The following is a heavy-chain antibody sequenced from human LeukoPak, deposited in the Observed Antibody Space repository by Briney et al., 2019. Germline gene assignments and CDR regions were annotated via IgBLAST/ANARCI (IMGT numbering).Heavy chain of an antibody. D-gene: IGHD6-19*01. CDR3: AKGSSGWYYFDY. J-gene: IGHJ4*02. V-gene: IGHV3-15*01. CDR2: IKSKIDGGTT. Sequence: KTGGSLRLSCAASGFTFTNAWMSWVRQAPGKGLEWVGRIKSKIDGGTTDYAAPVKGRFTISRDDSKNTLYLQMNSLRAEDTAVYYCAKGSSGWYYFDYWSQGTLVTVSS. CDR1: GFTFTNAW.